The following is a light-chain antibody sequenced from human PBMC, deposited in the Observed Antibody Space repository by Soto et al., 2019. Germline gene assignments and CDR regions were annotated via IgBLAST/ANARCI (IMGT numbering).Light chain of an antibody. CDR3: QQSYHTLPLT. V-gene: IGKV1-39*01. CDR2: AAS. CDR1: QSISNY. J-gene: IGKJ4*02. Sequence: DTQMTQSPSSLSASVGDRATITCRASQSISNYVNWYQQRPGKAPKLLIYAASNLHSGVPSRFSGSGSGRDVTLTISSLHPEDFATYYCQQSYHTLPLTFGGGTK.